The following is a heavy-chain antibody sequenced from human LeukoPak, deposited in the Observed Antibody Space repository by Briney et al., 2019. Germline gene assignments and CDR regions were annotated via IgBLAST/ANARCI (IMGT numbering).Heavy chain of an antibody. CDR1: GFTFDDYA. V-gene: IGHV3-9*01. Sequence: PGGSLRLSCAASGFTFDDYAMHWVRQAPGKGLEWVSGISWNSGSIGYADSVKGRFTISRDNAKNSLYLHMNSLRAEDTAVYYCARGGGSYYLGQGTLVTVSS. D-gene: IGHD1-26*01. CDR3: ARGGGSYY. J-gene: IGHJ4*02. CDR2: ISWNSGSI.